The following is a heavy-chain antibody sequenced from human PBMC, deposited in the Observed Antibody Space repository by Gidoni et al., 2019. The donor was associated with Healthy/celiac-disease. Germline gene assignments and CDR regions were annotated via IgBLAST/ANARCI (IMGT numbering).Heavy chain of an antibody. J-gene: IGHJ4*02. D-gene: IGHD5-12*01. CDR3: ARYGYSGDDWNGFDY. CDR2: IIPIFGTA. CDR1: GGTFSSYA. V-gene: IGHV1-69*01. Sequence: QVQLVQSGAAVKKPGSSVKVSCEASGGTFSSYAISWVRQAPGQGLEWMGGIIPIFGTANYAQKFQGRVTITADESTSTAYMELSSLGSEDTAVYYCARYGYSGDDWNGFDYWGQGTLVTVSS.